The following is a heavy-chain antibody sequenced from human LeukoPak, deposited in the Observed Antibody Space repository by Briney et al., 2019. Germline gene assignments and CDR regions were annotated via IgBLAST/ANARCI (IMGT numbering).Heavy chain of an antibody. CDR3: AKDPRRILGSFEI. D-gene: IGHD2/OR15-2a*01. CDR1: GFTSNTYG. Sequence: GGSLRLSCAASGFTSNTYGMSWVRQAPGKGLEWVSGISGSSGNTYYADSVKGRFTISRDTSKNTLYLQMSSLRAEDTAVYYCAKDPRRILGSFEIWGQGTTVTVS. CDR2: ISGSSGNT. J-gene: IGHJ3*02. V-gene: IGHV3-23*01.